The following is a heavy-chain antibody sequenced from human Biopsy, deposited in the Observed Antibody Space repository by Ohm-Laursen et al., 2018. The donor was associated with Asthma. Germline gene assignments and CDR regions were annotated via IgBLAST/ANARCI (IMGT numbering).Heavy chain of an antibody. CDR3: ARVASYGVLYFGIDV. V-gene: IGHV4-30-4*01. CDR1: GAYIGSRDHH. Sequence: TLSLTCTVGGAYIGSRDHHWSWIRQSPGTGLEWIGFVFWSGTTHYNRSLERRLSISIDTTRNEFSMTLRSVTAADTAVYFCARVASYGVLYFGIDVWGPGTTVPVS. J-gene: IGHJ6*02. D-gene: IGHD4-17*01. CDR2: VFWSGTT.